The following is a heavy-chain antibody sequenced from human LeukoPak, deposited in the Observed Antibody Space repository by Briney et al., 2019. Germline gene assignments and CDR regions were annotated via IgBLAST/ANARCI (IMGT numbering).Heavy chain of an antibody. J-gene: IGHJ6*02. CDR2: ISGSGGST. Sequence: GGSLRLSCAASGFTFSSYAMSWVRQAPGKGLEWVSAISGSGGSTYYADSVKGRFTISRDNSKNTLYLQMNSLRAEDTAVYYCAKGVAAAGPPLRYYGMDVWGQGTTVTVSS. V-gene: IGHV3-23*01. CDR1: GFTFSSYA. CDR3: AKGVAAAGPPLRYYGMDV. D-gene: IGHD6-13*01.